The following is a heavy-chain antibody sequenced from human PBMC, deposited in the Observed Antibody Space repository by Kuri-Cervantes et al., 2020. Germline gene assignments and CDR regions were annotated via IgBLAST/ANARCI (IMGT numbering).Heavy chain of an antibody. CDR1: GGSISSSNW. D-gene: IGHD3-10*01. CDR3: ARVRPYGDHFDY. V-gene: IGHV4-39*01. J-gene: IGHJ4*02. CDR2: IYYSGGT. Sequence: SQTLSLTCAVSGGSISSSNWWSWVRQPPGKGLEWIGSIYYSGGTYYNPSLKSRVTISVDTSKNQFSLKLSSVTAADTAVYYCARVRPYGDHFDYWGQGTLVTVSS.